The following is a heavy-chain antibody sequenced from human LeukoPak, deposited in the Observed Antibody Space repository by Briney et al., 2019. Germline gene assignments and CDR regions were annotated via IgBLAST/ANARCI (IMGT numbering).Heavy chain of an antibody. J-gene: IGHJ4*02. D-gene: IGHD2-15*01. CDR3: ATGSRGSFDY. V-gene: IGHV1-69-2*01. CDR2: VDPEDGET. Sequence: GASVKVSCKASGYTFTDYYMHWVQQAPGKGLEWMGLVDPEDGETIYAEKFQGRVTITADTSTDTAYMELSSLRSEDTAVYYCATGSRGSFDYWGQGTLVTVSS. CDR1: GYTFTDYY.